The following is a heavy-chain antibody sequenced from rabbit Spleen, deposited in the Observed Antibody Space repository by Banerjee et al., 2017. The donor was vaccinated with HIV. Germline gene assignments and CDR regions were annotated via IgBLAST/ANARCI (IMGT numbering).Heavy chain of an antibody. J-gene: IGHJ4*01. D-gene: IGHD5-1*01. Sequence: EESGGGLVQPEGSLTLTCTASGFSFSSTDWISWVRQAPGKGLEWIASIVIAFDMTFYATWATGRFTISKTSSNTVTLQMTSVTAADTATYFCARHLDNVNNLWGQGTLVTVS. CDR1: GFSFSSTDW. CDR2: IVIAFDMT. CDR3: ARHLDNVNNL. V-gene: IGHV1S45*01.